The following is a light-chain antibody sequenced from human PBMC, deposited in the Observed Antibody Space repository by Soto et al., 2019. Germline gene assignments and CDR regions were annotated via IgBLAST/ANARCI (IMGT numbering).Light chain of an antibody. V-gene: IGKV1-5*01. CDR3: QQYYTSWT. J-gene: IGKJ1*01. CDR2: EAS. Sequence: MQMTTSPSTLSASVGDRCTITCRASQSVGYWLSWYQQKPGKSXTFMVYEASNLHSGVLAMFRGSGSGSEFTLPLSRLQPDEFGTYYCQQYYTSWTFGQGTKV. CDR1: QSVGYW.